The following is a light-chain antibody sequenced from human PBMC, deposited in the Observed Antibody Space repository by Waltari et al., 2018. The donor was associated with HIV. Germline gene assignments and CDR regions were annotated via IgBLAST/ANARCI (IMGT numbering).Light chain of an antibody. Sequence: SSDFTQDPGVSVALGQTVGLTCQGESPRTHYSAWYQHKPGHAPILVVYGTNNRPAGVPDLFSGSTSGNTASLTITGAQAVDEADYYCGSRDSSGYSFAFGPGTKVTVL. CDR3: GSRDSSGYSFA. CDR1: SPRTHY. CDR2: GTN. J-gene: IGLJ1*01. V-gene: IGLV3-19*01.